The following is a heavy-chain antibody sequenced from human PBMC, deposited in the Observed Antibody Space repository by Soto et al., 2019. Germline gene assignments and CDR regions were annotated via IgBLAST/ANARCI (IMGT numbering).Heavy chain of an antibody. Sequence: QDQMARSGGEVKKPGASVKVSCKAARVAFSKFIVTWVRQAPGLGLEGVGGIIPIFGTANYAQKFQGRVTLTADESPSTSYTEVKSLRSEDTAVYYCSKVRYSSPMGCYDGRAVWGQGTTVTVSS. CDR2: IIPIFGTA. D-gene: IGHD6-19*01. V-gene: IGHV1-69*01. J-gene: IGHJ6*02. CDR3: SKVRYSSPMGCYDGRAV. CDR1: RVAFSKFI.